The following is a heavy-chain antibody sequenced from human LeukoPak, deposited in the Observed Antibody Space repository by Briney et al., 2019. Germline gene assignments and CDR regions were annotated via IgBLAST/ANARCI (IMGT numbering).Heavy chain of an antibody. J-gene: IGHJ6*02. CDR2: IYYSGST. CDR1: GGSISSYY. D-gene: IGHD2-15*01. CDR3: ASGYCSGGGCSRYYYYGMDV. V-gene: IGHV4-59*08. Sequence: PSETLSLTCTVSGGSISSYYWSWIRQPPGKGLEWIGYIYYSGSTNYNPSLKSRVTISVDTSKNQFSLKLNSVTAADTAVYYCASGYCSGGGCSRYYYYGMDVWGQGTTVTVSS.